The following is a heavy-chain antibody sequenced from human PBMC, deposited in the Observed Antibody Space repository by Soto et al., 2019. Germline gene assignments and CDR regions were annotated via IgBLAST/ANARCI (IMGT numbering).Heavy chain of an antibody. Sequence: GGSLRLSCAASGFTFGSYAMTWVRQAPGKGLEWVSTISASGGSTYYADSVKGRFTISRDNSKNTLYVQMNSLRGEDTAVYYCAKAGSGSYSKIDYWGRGTLVTVSS. CDR1: GFTFGSYA. J-gene: IGHJ4*02. CDR3: AKAGSGSYSKIDY. D-gene: IGHD3-10*01. V-gene: IGHV3-23*01. CDR2: ISASGGST.